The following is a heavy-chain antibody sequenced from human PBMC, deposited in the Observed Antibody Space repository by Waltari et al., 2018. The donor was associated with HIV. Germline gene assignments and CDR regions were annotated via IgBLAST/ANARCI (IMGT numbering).Heavy chain of an antibody. CDR2: INAGNGDT. CDR3: ARDRLYYYYYMDV. J-gene: IGHJ6*03. Sequence: QVQLVQSGAEVKKPGASVKVSCKASGYTFTRFSVHWVRQAPGQRLEWLGWINAGNGDTKYSQKFQGRVTITRDTSASVVYMEVHSLRSEDTAVYYCARDRLYYYYYMDVWGEGTTVTVSS. V-gene: IGHV1-3*01. CDR1: GYTFTRFS.